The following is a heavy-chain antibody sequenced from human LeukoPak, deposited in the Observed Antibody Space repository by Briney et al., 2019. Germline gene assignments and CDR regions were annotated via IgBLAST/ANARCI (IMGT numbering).Heavy chain of an antibody. CDR2: IYYSGST. CDR3: AREAYYDSSGYSHDAFDI. Sequence: SETLSLTCTVSGGSISSYYWSWIRQPPGKGLEWIGYIYYSGSTNYNPSLKSRVTISVDTSKNQFSLKLSPVTAADTAVYYCAREAYYDSSGYSHDAFDIWGQGTMVTVSS. J-gene: IGHJ3*02. V-gene: IGHV4-59*01. CDR1: GGSISSYY. D-gene: IGHD3-22*01.